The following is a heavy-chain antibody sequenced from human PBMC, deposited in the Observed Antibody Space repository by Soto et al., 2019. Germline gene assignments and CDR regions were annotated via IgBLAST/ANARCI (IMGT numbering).Heavy chain of an antibody. CDR1: GFTFDDYA. CDR3: AKVYGDYLFDY. CDR2: ISWNSGSI. V-gene: IGHV3-9*01. J-gene: IGHJ4*02. D-gene: IGHD4-17*01. Sequence: VQLVESGGGLVQPGRSLRLSCAASGFTFDDYAMHWVRQAPGKGLEWVSGISWNSGSIGYADSVKGRFTISRDNAKNSLYLQMNSLRAEDTALYYCAKVYGDYLFDYWGQGTLVTVSS.